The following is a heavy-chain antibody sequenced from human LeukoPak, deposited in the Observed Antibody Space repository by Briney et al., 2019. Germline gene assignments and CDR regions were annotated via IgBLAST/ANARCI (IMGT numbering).Heavy chain of an antibody. CDR1: GFTFSSYE. CDR2: ISSSGTI. V-gene: IGHV3-48*03. D-gene: IGHD3-22*01. CDR3: ARDLRSSGYYAFDY. Sequence: GGSLRLSCAASGFTFSSYEMNWVRQAPGKGLEWVSYISSSGTIYYADSVKGRFTISRDNAKNSLYLQMNSLRAEDTALYYCARDLRSSGYYAFDYWGQGTLVTVSS. J-gene: IGHJ4*02.